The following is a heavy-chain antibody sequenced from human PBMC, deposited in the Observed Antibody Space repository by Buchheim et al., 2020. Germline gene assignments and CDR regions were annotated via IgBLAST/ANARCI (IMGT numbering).Heavy chain of an antibody. CDR2: ISYDGSNK. CDR3: AKDWRNPGDY. D-gene: IGHD3-3*01. Sequence: QVQLVESGGGVVQPGRSLRLSCAASGFTFSSYGMHWVRQAPGKGLEWVAVISYDGSNKYYADSVKGRFTISRDNSKNTLYLQMNGLRAEDTAVYYCAKDWRNPGDYWGQGTL. J-gene: IGHJ4*02. V-gene: IGHV3-30*18. CDR1: GFTFSSYG.